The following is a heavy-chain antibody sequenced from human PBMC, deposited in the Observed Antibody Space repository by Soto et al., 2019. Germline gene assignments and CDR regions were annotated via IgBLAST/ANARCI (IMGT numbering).Heavy chain of an antibody. CDR3: AKSGNEYCSSTSCYDWYFYYYMDV. CDR2: IGESGTPT. CDR1: GFTFSSYA. D-gene: IGHD2-2*01. J-gene: IGHJ6*03. Sequence: GGSLRLSCAASGFTFSSYAMKWVRQAPGKGLEWVSLIGESGTPTYYADSVKGQVTISADKSISTAYLQWSSLKASDTAMYYCAKSGNEYCSSTSCYDWYFYYYMDVWGKGTTVTVSS. V-gene: IGHV3-23*01.